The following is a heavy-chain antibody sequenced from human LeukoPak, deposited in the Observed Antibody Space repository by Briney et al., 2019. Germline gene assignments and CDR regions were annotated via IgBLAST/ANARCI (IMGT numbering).Heavy chain of an antibody. CDR2: NYPGESDT. CDR3: ARQPFYCSGGSCYDFDY. V-gene: IGHV5-51*01. J-gene: IGHJ4*02. D-gene: IGHD2-15*01. CDR1: GSSFTSYW. Sequence: GASLKISSKGSGSSFTSYWIGWGRRKPGKGVEGRGSNYPGESDTRYNPSFQGEVSISADKSISTAYLQWSSLKASDTAMYYCARQPFYCSGGSCYDFDYWGQGTLVTVSS.